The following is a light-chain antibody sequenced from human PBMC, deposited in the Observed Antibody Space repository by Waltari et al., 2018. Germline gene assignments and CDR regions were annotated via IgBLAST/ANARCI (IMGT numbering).Light chain of an antibody. CDR1: SSDVGSHNY. CDR2: AVD. J-gene: IGLJ3*02. CDR3: SSYANSDTWV. Sequence: QSALTQPASVSGSPGQSITISCTGTSSDVGSHNYVSWYQQHPGNAPKLLISAVDNRPSGVSFRFSGSKSGNTASLTISGLQPEDEADYYCSSYANSDTWVFGGGTKLTVL. V-gene: IGLV2-14*03.